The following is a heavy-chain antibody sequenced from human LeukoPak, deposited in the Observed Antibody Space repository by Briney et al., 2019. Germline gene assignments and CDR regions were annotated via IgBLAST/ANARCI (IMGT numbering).Heavy chain of an antibody. D-gene: IGHD2-15*01. CDR1: GGSIRSSSYY. V-gene: IGHV4-39*07. CDR2: IYYSGST. J-gene: IGHJ5*02. Sequence: SETLSLTCTVSGGSIRSSSYYWGWIRQPPGKGLEWIGSIYYSGSTNYNPSLKSRVTISVDTSKNQFSLKLSSVTAADTAVYYCANVVVAATINWFDPWGQGTLVTVSS. CDR3: ANVVVAATINWFDP.